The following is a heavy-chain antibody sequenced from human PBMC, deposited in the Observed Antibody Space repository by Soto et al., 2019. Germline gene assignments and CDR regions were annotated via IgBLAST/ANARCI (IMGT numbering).Heavy chain of an antibody. CDR2: IYYSGST. D-gene: IGHD6-13*01. J-gene: IGHJ4*02. CDR1: GGSISSSSYY. Sequence: PSETLSLTCTVSGGSISSSSYYWGWIRQPPGKGLEWIGSIYYSGSTYYNPSLKSRVTISVDTSKNQFSLKLSSVTAADTAVYYCASWGGIASPANDGSLAPYDYWGQGTLVTVSS. CDR3: ASWGGIASPANDGSLAPYDY. V-gene: IGHV4-39*01.